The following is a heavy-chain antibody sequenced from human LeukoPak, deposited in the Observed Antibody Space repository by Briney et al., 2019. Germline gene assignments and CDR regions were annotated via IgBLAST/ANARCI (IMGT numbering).Heavy chain of an antibody. D-gene: IGHD6-19*01. CDR3: ARHSGGGRAVAGMHRFDP. V-gene: IGHV4-59*08. J-gene: IGHJ5*02. CDR1: GGSFSGYY. CDR2: FFYSGST. Sequence: SSETLSLTCAVYGGSFSGYYWSWIRQAPGKGREWIGYFFYSGSTDFNPSLKSRVTISVDTSQNQFSLKLSSVSAADTAVYYCARHSGGGRAVAGMHRFDPWGQGTLVTVSS.